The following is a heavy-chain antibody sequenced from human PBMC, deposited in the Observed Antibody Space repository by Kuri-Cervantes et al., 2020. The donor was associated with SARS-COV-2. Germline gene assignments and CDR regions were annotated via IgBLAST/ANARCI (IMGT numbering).Heavy chain of an antibody. Sequence: GESLKISCTASGFTFGDYAMSWFRQAPGKGLEWVGFIRSKAYGGTTEYAASVKGRFTIPRDDSKSIAYLQMNSLKTEDTAVYYCTTDRDYCGGDCYSVLGAFDIWGQGTMVTVSS. D-gene: IGHD2-21*01. CDR2: IRSKAYGGTT. CDR1: GFTFGDYA. V-gene: IGHV3-49*03. CDR3: TTDRDYCGGDCYSVLGAFDI. J-gene: IGHJ3*02.